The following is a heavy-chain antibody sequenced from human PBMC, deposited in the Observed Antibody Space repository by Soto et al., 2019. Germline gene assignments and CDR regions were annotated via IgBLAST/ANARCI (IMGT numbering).Heavy chain of an antibody. CDR3: ESTSLYGMVV. CDR2: IYYCGNT. V-gene: IGHV4-30-4*01. J-gene: IGHJ6*02. D-gene: IGHD2-2*01. Sequence: PPETPSLTCSLSGSSISGGYYYSSWIRTPPGKGLECIGNIYYCGNTYYNPSLKSRLIISIDTSKNQFSLKVGSVTAADSAVYYCESTSLYGMVVQGQGTTGTVAS. CDR1: GSSISGGYYY.